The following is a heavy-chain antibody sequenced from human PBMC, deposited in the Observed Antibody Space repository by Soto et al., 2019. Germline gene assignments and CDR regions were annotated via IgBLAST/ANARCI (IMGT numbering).Heavy chain of an antibody. V-gene: IGHV3-30-3*01. J-gene: IGHJ6*02. CDR3: ARDLSRSASCQLGCGMDV. CDR1: GFTFSSYA. CDR2: ISYDGSNK. Sequence: QVQLVESGGGVVQPGRSLRLSCAASGFTFSSYAMHWVRQAPGKGLEWVAVISYDGSNKYYADSVKGRFTISRDNSKNTLYLQMNSRRAEDTAVYYCARDLSRSASCQLGCGMDVWGQGTTVTVSS. D-gene: IGHD2-2*01.